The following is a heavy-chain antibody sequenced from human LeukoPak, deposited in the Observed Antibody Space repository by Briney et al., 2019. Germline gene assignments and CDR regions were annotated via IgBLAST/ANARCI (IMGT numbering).Heavy chain of an antibody. CDR3: ARVRGGTYNHYFDY. J-gene: IGHJ4*02. Sequence: SETLSLTCTVSGGSINSYYWSWIRQPPGKGLEWIGYIYYAGSTNYNPSLKSRITISVDTSKNQFSLKLTSITAADTAVYYCARVRGGTYNHYFDYRGQGTLVTVSS. V-gene: IGHV4-59*01. D-gene: IGHD5-24*01. CDR1: GGSINSYY. CDR2: IYYAGST.